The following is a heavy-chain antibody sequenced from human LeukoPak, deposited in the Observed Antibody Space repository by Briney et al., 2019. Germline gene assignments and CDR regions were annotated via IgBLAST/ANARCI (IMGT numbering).Heavy chain of an antibody. V-gene: IGHV3-21*06. Sequence: PGGSLRLSCAASGFTFSSYSMNWVRQAPGTGLELVSSISSSSSYIYYADSVKGRFTISRDNAKNSLYLQMNSLRAEDTAVYYCARFGGGYGMDVWGQGTTVTVSS. CDR2: ISSSSSYI. CDR3: ARFGGGYGMDV. J-gene: IGHJ6*02. CDR1: GFTFSSYS. D-gene: IGHD2-15*01.